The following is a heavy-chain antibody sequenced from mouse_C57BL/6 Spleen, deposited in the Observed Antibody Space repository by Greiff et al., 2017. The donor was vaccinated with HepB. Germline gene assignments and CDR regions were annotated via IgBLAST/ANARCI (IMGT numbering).Heavy chain of an antibody. D-gene: IGHD2-3*01. CDR2: INPSNGGT. CDR3: ARSGGYYETWFAY. V-gene: IGHV1-53*01. CDR1: GYTFTSYW. Sequence: QVHVKQPGTELVKPGASVKLSCKASGYTFTSYWMHWVKQRPGQGLEWIGNINPSNGGTNYNEKFKSKATLTVDKSSSTAYMQLSSLTSEDSAVYYCARSGGYYETWFAYWGQGTLVTVSA. J-gene: IGHJ3*01.